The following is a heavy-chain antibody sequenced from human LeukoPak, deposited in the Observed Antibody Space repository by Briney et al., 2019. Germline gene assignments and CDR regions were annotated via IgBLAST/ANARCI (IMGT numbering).Heavy chain of an antibody. J-gene: IGHJ4*02. Sequence: ASVKVSCKASGYTFTGYYMHWVRQAPGQGLEWMGWINPNSGGTTYAQKFQGRVTMTRDTSISTAYMELSRLRSDDTAVYYCARDTERPSSGLVGYWGQGTLVTVSS. CDR3: ARDTERPSSGLVGY. CDR1: GYTFTGYY. CDR2: INPNSGGT. V-gene: IGHV1-2*02. D-gene: IGHD3-10*01.